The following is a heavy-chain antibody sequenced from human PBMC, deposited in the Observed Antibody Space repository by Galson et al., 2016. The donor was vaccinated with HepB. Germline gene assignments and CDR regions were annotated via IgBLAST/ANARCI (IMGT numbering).Heavy chain of an antibody. Sequence: SLRLSCAASGFTFRNYAVSWVRQAPGKGLEWVSGIGASGESTYYADSVKGRFAIFRDNSKNTRYLQLNSLRAEDTALYYCATGGSPANVDVFDFWGQGTLVTVSS. CDR1: GFTFRNYA. CDR3: ATGGSPANVDVFDF. J-gene: IGHJ4*02. D-gene: IGHD3-16*01. CDR2: IGASGEST. V-gene: IGHV3-23*01.